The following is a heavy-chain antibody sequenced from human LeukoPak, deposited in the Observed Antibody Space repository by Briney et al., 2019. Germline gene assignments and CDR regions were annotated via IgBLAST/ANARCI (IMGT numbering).Heavy chain of an antibody. J-gene: IGHJ6*03. D-gene: IGHD1-26*01. V-gene: IGHV4-34*01. CDR3: ARGKSGSYMSGFVGYYYYYMDV. CDR1: GGSFSGYY. CDR2: INHSGST. Sequence: SETLSLTCAVYGGSFSGYYWSWIRQPPGKGLEWIGEINHSGSTNYNPSLKSRVTISVDTSKNQFSLKLSSVTAADTAVYYCARGKSGSYMSGFVGYYYYYMDVWGKGTTVTVSS.